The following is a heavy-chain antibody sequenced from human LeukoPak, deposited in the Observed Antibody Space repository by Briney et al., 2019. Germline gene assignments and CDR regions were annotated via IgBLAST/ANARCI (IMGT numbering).Heavy chain of an antibody. CDR2: ISPSGGST. CDR3: ALMVVAASDIFDY. CDR1: GYTFTSNY. J-gene: IGHJ4*02. Sequence: ASVKVSCKAFGYTFTSNYMHWVRQAPGQGPEWMGVISPSGGSTTYAQKFQGRVTLTRDMSTSTDYLELSSLRSEDTAVYYCALMVVAASDIFDYWGQGTLVTVSS. D-gene: IGHD2-15*01. V-gene: IGHV1-46*01.